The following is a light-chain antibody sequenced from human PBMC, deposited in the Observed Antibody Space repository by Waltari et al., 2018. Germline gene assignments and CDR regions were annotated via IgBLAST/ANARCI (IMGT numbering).Light chain of an antibody. Sequence: DIQMTQSPSSVSASVGDRVTITCQASQDISNCLSWYQHKAGKAPKLLIFDASKMQTGVPSKFGGGGSGTDFTLTIDSLQPEDIATYYCQQYESLPYTFGQGTKVEI. CDR2: DAS. CDR3: QQYESLPYT. J-gene: IGKJ2*01. CDR1: QDISNC. V-gene: IGKV1-33*01.